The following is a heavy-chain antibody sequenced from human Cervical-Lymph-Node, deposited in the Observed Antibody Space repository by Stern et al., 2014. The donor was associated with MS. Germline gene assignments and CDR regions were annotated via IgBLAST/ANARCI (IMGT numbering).Heavy chain of an antibody. CDR3: ARDFCGANICPLDY. Sequence: MQLVESGGTVVQPGRSLGLSCAASGFTFIDHAMHWVRRAPGKGLEWVAFISYDGNTKYYADSVKGRFTISRDNSQNTVDLLMNSLRPDDTAVYYCARDFCGANICPLDYWGQGTLVSVSS. J-gene: IGHJ4*02. V-gene: IGHV3-30-3*01. CDR1: GFTFIDHA. CDR2: ISYDGNTK. D-gene: IGHD4/OR15-4a*01.